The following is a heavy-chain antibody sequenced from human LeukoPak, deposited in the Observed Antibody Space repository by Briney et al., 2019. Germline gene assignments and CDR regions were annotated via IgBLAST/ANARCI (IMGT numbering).Heavy chain of an antibody. V-gene: IGHV3-66*01. CDR2: IYSGGST. D-gene: IGHD5-18*01. CDR3: ARVGYGYSYGEPDY. CDR1: GFIFTSFA. J-gene: IGHJ4*02. Sequence: GGSLRLSCATSGFIFTSFAIHWVRQAPGKGLEWVSVIYSGGSTYYADSVKGRFTISRDNSKNTLYLQMNSLRAEDTAVYYCARVGYGYSYGEPDYWGQGTLVTVSS.